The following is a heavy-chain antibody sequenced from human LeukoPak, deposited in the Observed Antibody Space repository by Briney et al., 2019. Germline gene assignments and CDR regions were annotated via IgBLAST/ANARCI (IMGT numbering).Heavy chain of an antibody. Sequence: PSETLSLTCTVSGGSINSGDYYWSWIRQPPGKGLEWIGYIYYSGSTYYSPSLKSRVSISIDTSKNQFTLKMSSVTAADTAVYYCARDWGDTGAKGSTTSYISNYYYGMDVWGQGTTATVSS. J-gene: IGHJ6*02. CDR3: ARDWGDTGAKGSTTSYISNYYYGMDV. CDR2: IYYSGST. D-gene: IGHD3-10*01. V-gene: IGHV4-30-4*01. CDR1: GGSINSGDYY.